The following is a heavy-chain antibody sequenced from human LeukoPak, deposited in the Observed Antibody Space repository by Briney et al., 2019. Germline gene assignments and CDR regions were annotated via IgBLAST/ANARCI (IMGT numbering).Heavy chain of an antibody. D-gene: IGHD6-13*01. CDR1: GFTFSSYA. CDR2: IYYSGST. CDR3: AREPRIAAAGTLGIDY. V-gene: IGHV4-30-4*08. Sequence: LRLSCAASGFTFSSYAMSWVRQAPGKGLEWIGYIYYSGSTYYNPSLKSRVTISVDTSKNQFSLKLSSVTAADTAVYYCAREPRIAAAGTLGIDYWGQGTLVTVSS. J-gene: IGHJ4*02.